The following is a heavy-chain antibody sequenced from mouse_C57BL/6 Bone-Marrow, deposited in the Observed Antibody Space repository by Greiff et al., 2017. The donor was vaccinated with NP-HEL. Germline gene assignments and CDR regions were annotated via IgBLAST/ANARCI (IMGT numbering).Heavy chain of an antibody. Sequence: VQLQQSGAELARPGASVKLSCKASGYTFTSYGISWVKQRTGQGLEWIGEIYPRSGNTYYNEKFKGKATLTADKSSSTAYMGLRSLTSEDSAVYFCARDYGRAYYAMDYWGQGTSVTVSS. CDR2: IYPRSGNT. CDR1: GYTFTSYG. J-gene: IGHJ4*01. V-gene: IGHV1-81*01. D-gene: IGHD1-1*01. CDR3: ARDYGRAYYAMDY.